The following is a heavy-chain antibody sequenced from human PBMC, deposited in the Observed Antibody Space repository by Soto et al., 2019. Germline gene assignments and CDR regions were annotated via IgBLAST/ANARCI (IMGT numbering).Heavy chain of an antibody. CDR2: ISGKNGNP. CDR3: VRIGIFGVVIRPYYMDV. J-gene: IGHJ6*03. D-gene: IGHD3-3*01. V-gene: IGHV1-18*01. CDR1: GYSFTSYG. Sequence: QVQLVQSGAEVKKPGASVKVSCKASGYSFTSYGISWVRQAPGQGLEWMGWISGKNGNPKYEQKLQGRVTMTTDTSKSTAYMELRSLRSDDTAVYYCVRIGIFGVVIRPYYMDVWGKGTTVTVSS.